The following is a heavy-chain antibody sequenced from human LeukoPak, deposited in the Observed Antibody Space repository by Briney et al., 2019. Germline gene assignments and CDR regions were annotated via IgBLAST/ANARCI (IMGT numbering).Heavy chain of an antibody. Sequence: PSETLSLTCTVSGGSISSGSYYWSWIRQPAGKGLEWIGRIYTSGSTNYNPSLKSRVTISVDTSKNQFSLKLSSVTAADTAVYYCARGRYCSGGSCFYDYWGQGTLVTVSS. CDR1: GGSISSGSYY. V-gene: IGHV4-61*02. J-gene: IGHJ4*02. CDR3: ARGRYCSGGSCFYDY. D-gene: IGHD2-15*01. CDR2: IYTSGST.